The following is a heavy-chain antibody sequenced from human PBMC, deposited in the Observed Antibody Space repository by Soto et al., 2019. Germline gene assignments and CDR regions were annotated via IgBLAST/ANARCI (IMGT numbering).Heavy chain of an antibody. CDR2: ISVYNGNT. D-gene: IGHD3-3*01. CDR1: GYTFTSYG. V-gene: IGHV1-18*01. J-gene: IGHJ4*02. Sequence: ASVKVSCKASGYTFTSYGISWVRQAPGQGLEWMGWISVYNGNTNYAQKLQGRVTMTTDTSTSTAYMELRSLRSDDTAVYYSARVYDFWSGYSNPFDYWGQGTLVTVSS. CDR3: ARVYDFWSGYSNPFDY.